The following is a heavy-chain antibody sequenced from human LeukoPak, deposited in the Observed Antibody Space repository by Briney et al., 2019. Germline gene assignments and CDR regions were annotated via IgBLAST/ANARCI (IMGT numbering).Heavy chain of an antibody. V-gene: IGHV3-23*01. J-gene: IGHJ4*02. CDR3: AKLRDFFDSSGQFDY. D-gene: IGHD3-22*01. Sequence: GGSLRLSCAASGFTFSSYAMSWVRQAPGKGPEWVSATSGSGDGAFYADSVKGRFTISRDNSKNTLYLQMNSLRAEDTAIYYCAKLRDFFDSSGQFDYWGQGTLVTVSS. CDR2: TSGSGDGA. CDR1: GFTFSSYA.